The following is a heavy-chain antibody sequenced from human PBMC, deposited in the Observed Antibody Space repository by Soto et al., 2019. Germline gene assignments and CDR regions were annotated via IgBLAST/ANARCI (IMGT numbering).Heavy chain of an antibody. V-gene: IGHV4-30-4*01. D-gene: IGHD2-15*01. CDR3: ARDRSNSPDYFDD. CDR2: IYYIGRT. J-gene: IGHJ4*02. Sequence: SETLSLNCTVSGVSISSDDYYWTWIRQPPGEGLEWIGYIYYIGRTHYNPSLMSRVTISMDTSKNQFSLKLSSVSAADTAVYYCARDRSNSPDYFDDWGQGTLVTVSS. CDR1: GVSISSDDYY.